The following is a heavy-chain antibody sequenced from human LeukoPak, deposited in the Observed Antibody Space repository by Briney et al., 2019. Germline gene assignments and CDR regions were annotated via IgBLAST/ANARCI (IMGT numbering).Heavy chain of an antibody. V-gene: IGHV4-59*01. CDR2: IYYSGST. CDR1: GGSISSYY. J-gene: IGHJ4*02. Sequence: SETLSLTCTVSGGSISSYYWSWIRQPPGKGLEWIGYIYYSGSTNYNPSLKSRVTISVDTSKNQFSLKLSSVTAADTAVYYCARVGDTAMVPYYSDYWGQGTLVTVSS. D-gene: IGHD5-18*01. CDR3: ARVGDTAMVPYYSDY.